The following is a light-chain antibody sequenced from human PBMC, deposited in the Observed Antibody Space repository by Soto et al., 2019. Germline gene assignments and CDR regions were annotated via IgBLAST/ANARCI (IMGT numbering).Light chain of an antibody. J-gene: IGLJ2*01. Sequence: QSALTQPASVSGSRGQSITISCTGTSSDVGGYNYVSWYQQHPGKAPKLMIYEVSNRPSGVSNRFSGSKSGNTASLTISGLQAEDEADYYCSSYTSSSTPGVVFGGGTKLTVL. CDR1: SSDVGGYNY. CDR2: EVS. V-gene: IGLV2-14*01. CDR3: SSYTSSSTPGVV.